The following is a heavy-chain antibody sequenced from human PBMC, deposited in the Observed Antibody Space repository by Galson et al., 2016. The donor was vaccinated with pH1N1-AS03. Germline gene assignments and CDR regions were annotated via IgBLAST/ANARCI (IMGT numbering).Heavy chain of an antibody. V-gene: IGHV2-5*01. J-gene: IGHJ4*02. D-gene: IGHD6-13*01. Sequence: PALVKPPQTLTLTCTFSGFSLSTTSVGVGWIRQPPGKALEWLALIYWNDAKSYSPSLKSRLTITKDTSRNQVVLTMTNVDPVDTATYYCTHAGTWYNSSWTCFDYWGQGTPVTVSS. CDR3: THAGTWYNSSWTCFDY. CDR1: GFSLSTTSVG. CDR2: IYWNDAK.